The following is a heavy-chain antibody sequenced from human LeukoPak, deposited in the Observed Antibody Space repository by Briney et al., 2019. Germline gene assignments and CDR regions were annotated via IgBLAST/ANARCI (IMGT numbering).Heavy chain of an antibody. CDR1: GGSISNYY. V-gene: IGHV4-59*08. CDR2: FYYSGST. J-gene: IGHJ5*02. D-gene: IGHD5-18*01. Sequence: SETLSLTCTVSGGSISNYYWNWIRQPPGKGLEWIGCFYYSGSTNYNTSPKSRVTISVDTSKNQFSLKLTSVTAADTAVYYCARPAAMATGFFDPWGQGTLVTVSS. CDR3: ARPAAMATGFFDP.